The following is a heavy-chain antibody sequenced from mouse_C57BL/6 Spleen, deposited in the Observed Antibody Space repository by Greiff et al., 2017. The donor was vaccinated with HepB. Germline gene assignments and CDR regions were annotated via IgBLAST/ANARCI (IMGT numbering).Heavy chain of an antibody. J-gene: IGHJ1*03. D-gene: IGHD2-3*01. CDR2: IYPRSGNT. Sequence: VKLMESGAELARPGASVKLSCKASGYTFTSYGISWVKQRTGQGLEWIGEIYPRSGNTYYNEKFKGKATLTADKSSSTAYMELRSLTSEDSAVYFCAREGPYDIKYFDVWGTGTTVTVSS. CDR3: AREGPYDIKYFDV. CDR1: GYTFTSYG. V-gene: IGHV1-81*01.